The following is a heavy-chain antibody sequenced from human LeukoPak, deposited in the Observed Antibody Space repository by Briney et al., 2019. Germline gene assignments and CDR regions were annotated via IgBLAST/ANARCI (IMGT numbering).Heavy chain of an antibody. CDR2: IYYSGST. D-gene: IGHD2-2*02. V-gene: IGHV4-39*07. CDR1: GGSISSSSYY. Sequence: SETLSLTCTVSGGSISSSSYYWGLIRQPPGKGLEWIGSIYYSGSTYYNPSLKSRVTISVDTSKNQFSLKLSSVTAADTAVYYRARDQISYNYMDVWGKGTTVTVSS. J-gene: IGHJ6*03. CDR3: ARDQISYNYMDV.